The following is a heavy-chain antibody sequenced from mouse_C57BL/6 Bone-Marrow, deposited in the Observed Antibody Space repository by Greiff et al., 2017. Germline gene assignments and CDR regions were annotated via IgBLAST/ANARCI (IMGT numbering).Heavy chain of an antibody. CDR3: ARTPYYYGTPWFAY. CDR2: FTMYSDAT. CDR1: YFAFMASA. V-gene: IGHV1-49*01. Sequence: LMESGAELVRPGSSVKLSCKDSYFAFMASAMHWVKQRPGHGLEWIGSFTMYSDATESSENFKGKATLTAHTSSSTAYMELSSLTSEDSAVYYCARTPYYYGTPWFAYWGQGTLVTVSA. D-gene: IGHD1-1*01. J-gene: IGHJ3*01.